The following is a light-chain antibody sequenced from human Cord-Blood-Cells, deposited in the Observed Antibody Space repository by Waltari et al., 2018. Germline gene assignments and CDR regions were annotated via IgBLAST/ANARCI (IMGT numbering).Light chain of an antibody. J-gene: IGKJ2*01. CDR2: AAS. V-gene: IGKV1-39*01. Sequence: DIQMTQSPSSLSASVGARVTINCRASQSISSYLNWHQQKQGKAPKLLIYAASSLQSGVPSRFSGSGSGTDFTLTISSLQPEDFATYYCQQSYSTPHTFGQGTKLEIK. CDR1: QSISSY. CDR3: QQSYSTPHT.